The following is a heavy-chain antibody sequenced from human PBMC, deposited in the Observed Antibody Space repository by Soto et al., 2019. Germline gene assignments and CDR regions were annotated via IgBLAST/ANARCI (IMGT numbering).Heavy chain of an antibody. V-gene: IGHV1-58*02. CDR1: GFTFTSSA. CDR3: AADRLLWRDRPRGFDP. J-gene: IGHJ5*02. CDR2: IVVGSGNT. Sequence: ASVKVSCKASGFTFTSSAMQWVRQARGQRLEWIGWIVVGSGNTNYAQKFQERVTITRDMSTSTAYMELSSLRSEDTAVYYCAADRLLWRDRPRGFDPWGQGTLVTVS. D-gene: IGHD3-10*01.